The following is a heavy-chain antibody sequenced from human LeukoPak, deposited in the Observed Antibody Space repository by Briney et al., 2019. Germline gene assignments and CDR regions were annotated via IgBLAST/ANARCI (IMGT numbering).Heavy chain of an antibody. D-gene: IGHD3-3*01. V-gene: IGHV3-23*01. CDR2: MSTSGGGT. CDR3: ARAVDFWSGYPQPNWFDP. CDR1: GFTFSSYA. J-gene: IGHJ5*02. Sequence: GGSLRLSCAASGFTFSSYAMSWVRQAPGKGPEWVSTMSTSGGGTYYADSVKGRFTISRDNSKNTLFLHMNSLRAEDTAVYYCARAVDFWSGYPQPNWFDPWGQGTLVTVSS.